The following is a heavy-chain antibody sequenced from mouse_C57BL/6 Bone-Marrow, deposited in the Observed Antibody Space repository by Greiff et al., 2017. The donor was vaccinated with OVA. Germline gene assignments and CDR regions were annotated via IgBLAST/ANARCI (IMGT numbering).Heavy chain of an antibody. J-gene: IGHJ2*01. CDR2: IDPENGDT. CDR1: GFNIKDDY. D-gene: IGHD1-1*01. CDR3: TTELLRDY. V-gene: IGHV14-4*01. Sequence: VQLQQSGAELVRPGASVKLSCTASGFNIKDDYMHWVKQRPEQGLEWIGWIDPENGDTEYASKFQGKATITADTSSNTAYLQLSSLTSEDTAVYYCTTELLRDYWGQGTTLTVSS.